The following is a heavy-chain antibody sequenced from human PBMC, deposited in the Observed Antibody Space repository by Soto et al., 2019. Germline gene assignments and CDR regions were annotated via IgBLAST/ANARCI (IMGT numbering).Heavy chain of an antibody. CDR2: IYYSGST. Sequence: SETLSLTCTVSGGSISSYYWSWIRQPPGKGLEWIGYIYYSGSTNYNPTLKSRVTISVDTSKNQFSLKLSSVTAADTAVYYCARRYGDCFDFWGQGTLVTVSS. CDR1: GGSISSYY. V-gene: IGHV4-59*08. CDR3: ARRYGDCFDF. J-gene: IGHJ4*02. D-gene: IGHD4-17*01.